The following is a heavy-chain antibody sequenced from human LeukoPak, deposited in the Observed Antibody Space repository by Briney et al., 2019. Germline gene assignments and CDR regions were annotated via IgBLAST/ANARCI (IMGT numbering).Heavy chain of an antibody. V-gene: IGHV1-3*01. CDR1: GYTFTSYA. CDR3: ARGTRDCSSSSCYNY. Sequence: GASVKVSCKASGYTFTSYAMHWVRQAPGQRLEWMGWINAGNGNTKYSQKFQGRVTMTRDTSITTAYLELSSLNSEDTAVYYCARGTRDCSSSSCYNYWGQGTLVTVSS. J-gene: IGHJ4*02. D-gene: IGHD2-2*02. CDR2: INAGNGNT.